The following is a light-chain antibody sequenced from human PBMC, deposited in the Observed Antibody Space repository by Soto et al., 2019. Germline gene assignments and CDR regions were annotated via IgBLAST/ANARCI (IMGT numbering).Light chain of an antibody. J-gene: IGKJ1*01. CDR1: QTISSW. Sequence: DIQMTQSPSTLSGSVGDRVTITCRASQTISSWLAWYQQKPGKAPKLLIYKASTLKSGVPSRFSGSGSGTEFTLPISSLQPDDFATYYCQHYNSYSEAFGQGTKVE. CDR2: KAS. CDR3: QHYNSYSEA. V-gene: IGKV1-5*03.